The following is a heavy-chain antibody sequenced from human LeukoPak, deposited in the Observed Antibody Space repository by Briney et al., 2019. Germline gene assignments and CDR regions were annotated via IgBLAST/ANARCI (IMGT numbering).Heavy chain of an antibody. V-gene: IGHV3-7*01. J-gene: IGHJ4*02. CDR1: GLPLRSSW. D-gene: IGHD5-18*01. CDR2: IEKDGNKK. CDR3: ARDLAYSRLDY. Sequence: GGSLRLFCAVSGLPLRSSWMVGVPQAPAKGLEGVASIEKDGNKKYSADSVQGRFSISRDNDENSLYLQMNSLRVEDTAFYYCARDLAYSRLDYWGQGMLVTVSS.